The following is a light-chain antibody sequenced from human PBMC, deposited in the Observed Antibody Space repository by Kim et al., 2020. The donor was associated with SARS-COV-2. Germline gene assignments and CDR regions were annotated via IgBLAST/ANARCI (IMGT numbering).Light chain of an antibody. J-gene: IGLJ3*02. CDR1: TSNVGKTF. CDR3: AAWDDTLSARV. V-gene: IGLV1-47*02. Sequence: QSLTIACSRRTSNVGKTFVYWYQQLPGTAPRLLIYANNQRPSGVPDRFSGSKSGTSASLAISELRSEDEANYYCAAWDDTLSARVFGGGTQLTVL. CDR2: ANN.